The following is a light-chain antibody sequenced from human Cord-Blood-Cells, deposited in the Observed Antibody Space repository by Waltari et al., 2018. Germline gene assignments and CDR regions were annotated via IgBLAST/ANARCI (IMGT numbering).Light chain of an antibody. CDR2: YDS. J-gene: IGLJ3*02. CDR3: QVWDSSSDHWV. CDR1: NIGSKS. Sequence: SYVLTQPPSVSVAPGKTARITCGGNNIGSKSVNLYQQKPGQAPVLVIYYDSDRPSGIPERFSGSNSGNTATLTISRVEAGDEADYYCQVWDSSSDHWVFGGGTKLTVL. V-gene: IGLV3-21*04.